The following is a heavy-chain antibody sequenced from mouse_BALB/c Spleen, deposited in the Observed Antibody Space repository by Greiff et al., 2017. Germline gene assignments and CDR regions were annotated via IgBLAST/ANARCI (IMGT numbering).Heavy chain of an antibody. CDR2: ISSGGST. D-gene: IGHD1-1*01. Sequence: DVMLVESGGGLVKPGGSLKLSCAASGFTFSSYAMSWVRQTPEKRLEWVASISSGGSTYYPDSVKGRFTISRDNARNILYLQMSSLRSEDTAMYYCARGSYGAYWGQGTLVTVSA. V-gene: IGHV5-6-5*01. J-gene: IGHJ3*01. CDR3: ARGSYGAY. CDR1: GFTFSSYA.